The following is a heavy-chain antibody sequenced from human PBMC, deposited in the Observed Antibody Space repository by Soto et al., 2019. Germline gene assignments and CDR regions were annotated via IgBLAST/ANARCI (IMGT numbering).Heavy chain of an antibody. CDR3: TRDGIRGAGSYWPF. Sequence: GGFLRLSCTGSGFNSCDYGRRWVRQAQGKGLEWVGFIRSKAYGGTTEYAASVKGRFTISRDDSKSIAYLQMNSLKTEDTAVYYCTRDGIRGAGSYWPFRGHGSPVIVTP. V-gene: IGHV3-49*04. CDR1: GFNSCDYG. J-gene: IGHJ4*01. CDR2: IRSKAYGGTT. D-gene: IGHD3-10*01.